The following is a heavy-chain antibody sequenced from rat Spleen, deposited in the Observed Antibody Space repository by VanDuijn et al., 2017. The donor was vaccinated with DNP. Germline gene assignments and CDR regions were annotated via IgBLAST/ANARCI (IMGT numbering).Heavy chain of an antibody. J-gene: IGHJ4*01. CDR1: GFNFNDYW. Sequence: EVKLVESGGGLVQPGRSLKLSCAASGFNFNDYWMGWVRQAPGKGLEWIGEIDKDSSPKKYNPSLKDKFTISRDNAQNTLYLQMSKLGSEDTAIYYCVREKFGYNYGYAMDAWGQGTSVTVSS. CDR2: IDKDSSPK. V-gene: IGHV4-2*01. D-gene: IGHD1-4*01. CDR3: VREKFGYNYGYAMDA.